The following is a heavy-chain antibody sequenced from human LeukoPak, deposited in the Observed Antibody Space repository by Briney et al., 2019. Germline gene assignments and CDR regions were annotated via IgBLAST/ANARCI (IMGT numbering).Heavy chain of an antibody. CDR2: IYYSGST. CDR3: ARQRVASGGYYYYYMDV. Sequence: SETLSLTCTVSGGSLSSSSDYWGWIRQPPGKGLDWLGSIYYSGSTYYNPSLKSRVTISVDTSKKHFSLQLSSVTAADTAVYYCARQRVASGGYYYYYMDVWGKGTTVSVSS. V-gene: IGHV4-39*01. D-gene: IGHD3-16*01. CDR1: GGSLSSSSDY. J-gene: IGHJ6*03.